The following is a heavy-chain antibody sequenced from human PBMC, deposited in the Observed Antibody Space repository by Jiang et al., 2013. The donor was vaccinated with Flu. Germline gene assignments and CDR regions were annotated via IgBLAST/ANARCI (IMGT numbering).Heavy chain of an antibody. CDR1: GFTFSSYA. V-gene: IGHV3-23*04. D-gene: IGHD3-22*01. CDR3: AKGPTYYYDSSGYYRH. Sequence: QLVESGGGLVQPGGSLRLSCAASGFTFSSYAMSWVRQAPGKGLEWVSAISGSGGSTYYADSVKGRFTISRDNSKNTLYLQMNSLRAEDTAVYYCAKGPTYYYDSSGYYRHWGQGTLVTVSS. J-gene: IGHJ4*02. CDR2: ISGSGGST.